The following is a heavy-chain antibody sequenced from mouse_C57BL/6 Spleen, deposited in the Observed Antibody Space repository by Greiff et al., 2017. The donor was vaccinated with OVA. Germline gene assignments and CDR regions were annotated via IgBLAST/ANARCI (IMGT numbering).Heavy chain of an antibody. CDR2: IDPSDSET. V-gene: IGHV1-52*01. CDR3: ARDCYDYDDYAMDY. CDR1: GYTFTSYW. D-gene: IGHD2-4*01. J-gene: IGHJ4*01. Sequence: QVQLQQSGAELVRPGSSVKLSCKASGYTFTSYWMHWVKQRPIQGLEWIGNIDPSDSETHYNQKFKDKATLTVDKSSSTAYMQLSSLTSEDSAVYYCARDCYDYDDYAMDYWGQGTSVTVSS.